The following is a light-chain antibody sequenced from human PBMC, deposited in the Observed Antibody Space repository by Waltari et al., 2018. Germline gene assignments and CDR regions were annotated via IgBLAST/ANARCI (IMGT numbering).Light chain of an antibody. CDR1: QSISSF. J-gene: IGKJ1*01. CDR3: QQYNSYST. CDR2: KAS. Sequence: DIQLTQSPSTLSASVGDRVTITCRASQSISSFWAWYQQKPGKAPKLLIYKASSLESGVPSRCSGSGSGTEFTLTISSLQPDEFATYYCQQYNSYSTFGQGTKVEIK. V-gene: IGKV1-5*03.